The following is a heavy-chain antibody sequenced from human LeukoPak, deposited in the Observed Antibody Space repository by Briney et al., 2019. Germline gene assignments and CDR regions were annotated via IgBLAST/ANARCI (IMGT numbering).Heavy chain of an antibody. CDR2: INSDGGST. CDR3: VKGTGTKYYYYGMDV. V-gene: IGHV3-74*01. CDR1: TFTFSNYW. Sequence: GGSLRLSCAASTFTFSNYWMHWVRQAPGKGLVWVSRINSDGGSTYYADSVKGRFTISRDNSKNTLYLQMSSLRAEDTAVYYCVKGTGTKYYYYGMDVWGQGTTVTVSS. J-gene: IGHJ6*02. D-gene: IGHD3/OR15-3a*01.